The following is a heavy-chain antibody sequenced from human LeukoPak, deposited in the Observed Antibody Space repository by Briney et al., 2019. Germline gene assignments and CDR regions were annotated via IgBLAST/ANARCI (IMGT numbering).Heavy chain of an antibody. CDR3: AKDGCSSTSCYPAEYFQH. V-gene: IGHV3-23*01. Sequence: GGSLRLSCAASGFTFSSYATSWVRQAPGKGLEWVSAISGSGGSTYYADSVKGRFAISRDNSKNTLYLQMNSLRAEDTAVYYCAKDGCSSTSCYPAEYFQHWGQGTLVTVSS. J-gene: IGHJ1*01. D-gene: IGHD2-2*01. CDR1: GFTFSSYA. CDR2: ISGSGGST.